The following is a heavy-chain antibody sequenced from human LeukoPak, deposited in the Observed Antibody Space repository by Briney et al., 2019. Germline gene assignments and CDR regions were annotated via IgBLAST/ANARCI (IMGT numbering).Heavy chain of an antibody. D-gene: IGHD3-10*01. CDR3: AANSADYNTLGSSYKV. J-gene: IGHJ4*02. V-gene: IGHV4-39*02. Sequence: SETLSLTCIVSSASVTSSPYFWGWIRQSPGQGLEWIGTISYSGTTYYNPSLRSRVTVSVDTSKNNFSLKLNSVTAADTAVYYCAANSADYNTLGSSYKVWGQGTLVTVSS. CDR1: SASVTSSPYF. CDR2: ISYSGTT.